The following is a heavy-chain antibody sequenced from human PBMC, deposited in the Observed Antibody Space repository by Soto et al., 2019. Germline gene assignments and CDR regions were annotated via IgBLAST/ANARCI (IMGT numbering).Heavy chain of an antibody. CDR2: ISTSSSYI. J-gene: IGHJ6*02. Sequence: PGGSLRLSCAASGFTFSSYSMNWVRQAPGKGLEWVSSISTSSSYIYYADSVKGRFTISRDNAKNSLNLQMNSLRAEDTAVYYCARSQRVGGNSPYYGMDVWGQGITVTVSS. CDR1: GFTFSSYS. D-gene: IGHD2-21*02. V-gene: IGHV3-21*01. CDR3: ARSQRVGGNSPYYGMDV.